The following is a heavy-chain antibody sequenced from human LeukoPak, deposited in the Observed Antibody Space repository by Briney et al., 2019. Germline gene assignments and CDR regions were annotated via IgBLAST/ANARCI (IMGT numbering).Heavy chain of an antibody. CDR1: RFTFNTYT. D-gene: IGHD6-13*01. J-gene: IGHJ4*02. CDR2: ISYDGSNK. CDR3: ARADSSSWHNFDY. V-gene: IGHV3-30-3*01. Sequence: QPGRSLRLSCAASRFTFNTYTMHWVRQAPGRGLEWVAVISYDGSNKYYADSVKGRFTISRDNSKNTLYLQMNSLRADDTAVYYCARADSSSWHNFDYWGQGTLVTVSS.